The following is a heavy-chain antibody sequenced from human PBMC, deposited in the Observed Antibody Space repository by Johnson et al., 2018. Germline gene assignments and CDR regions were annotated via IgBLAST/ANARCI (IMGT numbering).Heavy chain of an antibody. CDR1: GFTFSDYY. J-gene: IGHJ6*02. CDR3: ARDSPTVTYYYRYAMDV. CDR2: ISSSGTM. Sequence: QVQLVQSGGGLVKPGGSLRLSCAASGFTFSDYYMSWIRQAPGKGLAWVSYISSSGTMYYADSVKGRFTIYRDNAKNSLYLQMNSLRAEDTAVYYCARDSPTVTYYYRYAMDVWGQGTTVTVSS. V-gene: IGHV3-11*01. D-gene: IGHD4-17*01.